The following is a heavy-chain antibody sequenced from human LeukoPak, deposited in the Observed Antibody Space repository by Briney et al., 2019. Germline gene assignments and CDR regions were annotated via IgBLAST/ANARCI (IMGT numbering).Heavy chain of an antibody. Sequence: GGSLRLSCAASGFTFSSYEMNWVRQAPGKGLEWVSYISSSGSTIYYADSVKGRFTISRDNAKNSLYLQMNSLRAEDTAVYYCARDSVSSSWPNYFDYWGQGTLVTVSS. CDR2: ISSSGSTI. D-gene: IGHD6-13*01. J-gene: IGHJ4*02. V-gene: IGHV3-48*03. CDR1: GFTFSSYE. CDR3: ARDSVSSSWPNYFDY.